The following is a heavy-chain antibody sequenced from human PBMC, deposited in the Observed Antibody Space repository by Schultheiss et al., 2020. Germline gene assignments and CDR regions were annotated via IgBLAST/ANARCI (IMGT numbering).Heavy chain of an antibody. CDR3: AKGGQYGEI. Sequence: SETLSLTCTVSGGPISSGDYYWSWIRQPPGKGLEWIGYIYYSGSTYYNPSLKSRVTISVDTSKNQFSLKLSSVTAADTAVYYWAKGGQYGEIWGQGTMVTVSS. J-gene: IGHJ3*02. D-gene: IGHD4-17*01. V-gene: IGHV4-30-4*01. CDR2: IYYSGST. CDR1: GGPISSGDYY.